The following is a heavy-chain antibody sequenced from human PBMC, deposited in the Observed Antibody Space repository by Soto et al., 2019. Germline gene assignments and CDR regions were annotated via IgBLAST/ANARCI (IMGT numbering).Heavy chain of an antibody. V-gene: IGHV1-69*06. J-gene: IGHJ6*02. CDR1: GGTFSSYA. D-gene: IGHD2-2*02. Sequence: SVKVSCKASGGTFSSYAISWVRQAPGQGLEWMGGIIPIFGTANYAQKFQGRVTITADKSTSTAYMELSSLRSEDTAVYYCARTGGGHCSSTSCYILPKVDYYGMDVWGQGTTVTVSS. CDR2: IIPIFGTA. CDR3: ARTGGGHCSSTSCYILPKVDYYGMDV.